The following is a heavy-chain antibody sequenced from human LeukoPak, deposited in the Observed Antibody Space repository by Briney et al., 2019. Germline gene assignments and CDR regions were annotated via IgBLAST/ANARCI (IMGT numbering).Heavy chain of an antibody. V-gene: IGHV3-23*01. CDR3: AKDPMVRVREPLFDY. CDR2: ISGSGGST. CDR1: GFTFSSYA. D-gene: IGHD3-10*01. Sequence: GGSLRLSCAASGFTFSSYAMSWVRQAPGKGLKWVSAISGSGGSTYYADSVKGRFTISRDNSKNTLYLQMNSLRAEDTAVYYCAKDPMVRVREPLFDYWGQGTLVTVSS. J-gene: IGHJ4*02.